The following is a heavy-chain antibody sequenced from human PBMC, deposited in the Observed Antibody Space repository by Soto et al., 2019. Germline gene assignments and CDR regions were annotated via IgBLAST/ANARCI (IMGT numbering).Heavy chain of an antibody. Sequence: EVHLVESGGGLAQPGGSLRLSCAASGFTFSSYWMTWVRQAPGKGLEWVANTKPDGSEKNYVGSVKGRFTISRDNAKNSLFLQMDSLRAEDTAVYYCARVAYVDESFDYWGQGSLLTVSS. V-gene: IGHV3-7*01. CDR1: GFTFSSYW. CDR3: ARVAYVDESFDY. CDR2: TKPDGSEK. D-gene: IGHD2-21*01. J-gene: IGHJ4*02.